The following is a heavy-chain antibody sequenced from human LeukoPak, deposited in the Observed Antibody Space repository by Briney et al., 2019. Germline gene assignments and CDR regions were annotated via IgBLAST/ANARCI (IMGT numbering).Heavy chain of an antibody. Sequence: PGGSLRLSCAASGFTFSTYGMHWVRQAPGKGLEWVSTISYDGSNEYYADSVRGRFTISRDNSKNTLYLQMNSLRVEDTAVYYCAIGAKWFGVNSFDFWGQGTLVTVSS. CDR2: ISYDGSNE. CDR3: AIGAKWFGVNSFDF. CDR1: GFTFSTYG. J-gene: IGHJ4*02. V-gene: IGHV3-30*03. D-gene: IGHD3-10*01.